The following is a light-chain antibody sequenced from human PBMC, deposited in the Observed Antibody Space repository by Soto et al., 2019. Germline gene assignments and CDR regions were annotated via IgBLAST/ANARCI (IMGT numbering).Light chain of an antibody. CDR2: AAS. CDR3: QQLNSYPFT. CDR1: QGISSY. V-gene: IGKV1-9*01. Sequence: DIQLTQSPSFLSASVGDRVTITCLASQGISSYLAWYQQKPGKAPKLLIYAASTLQSGVPSRFSGSGSGTEFTHTISSLQPEDFAAYYCQQLNSYPFTFGQGTRLEIK. J-gene: IGKJ5*01.